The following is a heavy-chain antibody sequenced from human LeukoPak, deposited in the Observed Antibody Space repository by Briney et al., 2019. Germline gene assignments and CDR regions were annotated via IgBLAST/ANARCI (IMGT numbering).Heavy chain of an antibody. CDR2: IYTSGST. V-gene: IGHV4-61*02. CDR1: GGSISSGSYY. D-gene: IGHD2-15*01. J-gene: IGHJ4*02. Sequence: SETLSLTCTVSGGSISSGSYYWSWIRQPAGKGLEWIGRIYTSGSTNYNPSLKSRVTISVDTSKNQFSLKLSSVTAADTAVYYWGRGGICGGGSCYPEGLDYWGQETRVTVPS. CDR3: GRGGICGGGSCYPEGLDY.